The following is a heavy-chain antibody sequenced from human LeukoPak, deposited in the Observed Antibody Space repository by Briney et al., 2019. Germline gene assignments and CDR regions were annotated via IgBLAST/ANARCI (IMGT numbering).Heavy chain of an antibody. V-gene: IGHV3-9*01. J-gene: IGHJ4*02. CDR2: ISWNSVII. CDR3: ATGGKNYFYYFDY. CDR1: SFTFDDYA. D-gene: IGHD3-16*01. Sequence: GRSLRLSCAASSFTFDDYAMHWVRQAPGKGLEWVSGISWNSVIIGYADSVKGRFTISRDNAKNSLYLQMNSLRAEDTALYYCATGGKNYFYYFDYWGQGTLVTVSS.